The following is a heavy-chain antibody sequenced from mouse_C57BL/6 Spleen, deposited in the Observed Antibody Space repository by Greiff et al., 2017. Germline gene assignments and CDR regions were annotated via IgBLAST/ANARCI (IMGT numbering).Heavy chain of an antibody. J-gene: IGHJ3*01. CDR3: VPLYYDYDGPWFAY. CDR1: GYAFSSSW. CDR2: IYPGDGDT. Sequence: VQLQQSGPELVKPGASVKISCKASGYAFSSSWMNWVKQRPGKGLAWIGRIYPGDGDTNYNGKFKGKATLTADKSSSTAYMQLSSLTSEDSAVYFCVPLYYDYDGPWFAYWGQGTLVTVSA. D-gene: IGHD2-4*01. V-gene: IGHV1-82*01.